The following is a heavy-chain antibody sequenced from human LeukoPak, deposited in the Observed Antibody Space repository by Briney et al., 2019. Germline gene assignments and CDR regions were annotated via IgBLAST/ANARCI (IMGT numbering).Heavy chain of an antibody. D-gene: IGHD1-26*01. Sequence: SQTLSLTCAVSGGSISSGGYSWSWIRQPPGKGLEWIGYIYHSGSTYYNPSLKSRVTISVDRSKNQFSLKLSSVTAADTAVYYCARGELLFYYWGQGTLVTASS. CDR2: IYHSGST. CDR3: ARGELLFYY. CDR1: GGSISSGGYS. J-gene: IGHJ4*02. V-gene: IGHV4-30-2*01.